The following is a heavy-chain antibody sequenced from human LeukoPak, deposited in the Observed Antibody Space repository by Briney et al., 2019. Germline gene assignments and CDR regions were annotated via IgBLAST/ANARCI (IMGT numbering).Heavy chain of an antibody. CDR2: MKQDGSEK. Sequence: GGSLRLSCAASGFTFSSYWMSWVRQAPGKGLEWVANMKQDGSEKYYVDSVKGRFTISRDSAKNSLFLQMNSLRAEDTAVYYCARGYYDSSGSPFDYWGQGTLVTVSS. J-gene: IGHJ4*02. V-gene: IGHV3-7*01. D-gene: IGHD3-22*01. CDR3: ARGYYDSSGSPFDY. CDR1: GFTFSSYW.